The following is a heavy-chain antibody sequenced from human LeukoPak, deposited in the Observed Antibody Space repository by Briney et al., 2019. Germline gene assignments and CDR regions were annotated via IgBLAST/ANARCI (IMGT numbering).Heavy chain of an antibody. CDR1: GGSISSYY. V-gene: IGHV4-59*12. D-gene: IGHD3-10*01. CDR3: ARDDGSGSYPNWFDP. CDR2: IYYSGST. J-gene: IGHJ5*02. Sequence: SETLSLTCTVSGGSISSYYWSWIRQPPGKGLEWIGYIYYSGSTNYNPSLKSRVTISVDTSKNQFSLKLSSVTAADTAVYYCARDDGSGSYPNWFDPWGQGTLVTVSS.